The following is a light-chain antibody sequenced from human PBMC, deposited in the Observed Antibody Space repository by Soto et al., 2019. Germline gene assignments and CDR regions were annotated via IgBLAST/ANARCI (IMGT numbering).Light chain of an antibody. V-gene: IGLV2-14*01. Sequence: ALTQPASVSGSPGQSITISCTGTSSDVGGYNYVSWYQQHPGKAPKLLIYDVSNRPSGVSNRFSGSKSGNTASLTISGLQAEDEADYYCSSYTGSNTLIFGGGTKLTVL. CDR1: SSDVGGYNY. CDR2: DVS. CDR3: SSYTGSNTLI. J-gene: IGLJ2*01.